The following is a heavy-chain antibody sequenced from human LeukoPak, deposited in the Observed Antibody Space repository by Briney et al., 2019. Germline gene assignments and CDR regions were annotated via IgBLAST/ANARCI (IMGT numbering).Heavy chain of an antibody. CDR3: ARDLRGYCSSTSCSYGFPFDY. D-gene: IGHD2-2*01. CDR2: INPNSGGT. CDR1: GYTFTGYY. Sequence: ASVKVSCKASGYTFTGYYMHWVRQAPGQGLEWMGWINPNSGGTNYAQKFQGRVTMTRDTSISTAYMELSRLRSDDTAVYYCARDLRGYCSSTSCSYGFPFDYWGQGTLVTVSS. J-gene: IGHJ4*02. V-gene: IGHV1-2*02.